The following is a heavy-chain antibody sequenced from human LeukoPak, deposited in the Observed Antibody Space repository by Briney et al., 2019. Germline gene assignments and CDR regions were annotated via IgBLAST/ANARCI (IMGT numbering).Heavy chain of an antibody. CDR3: ARLDYYDSSATEAFDI. CDR2: IYYSGST. CDR1: GGSISSYY. J-gene: IGHJ3*02. D-gene: IGHD3-22*01. Sequence: SETLSLTRTVSGGSISSYYWSWIRQPPGKGLEWIGYIYYSGSTNYNPSLKSRVTISVDTSKNQFSLKLSSVTAADTAVYYCARLDYYDSSATEAFDIWGQGTMVTVSS. V-gene: IGHV4-59*08.